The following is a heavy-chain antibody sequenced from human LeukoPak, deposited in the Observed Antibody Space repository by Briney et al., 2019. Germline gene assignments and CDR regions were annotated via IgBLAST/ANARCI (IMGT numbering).Heavy chain of an antibody. CDR2: INSDGSST. V-gene: IGHV3-74*01. Sequence: GGSLRLSCAASGFTFSSYWMHWVRQAPGEGLVWVSRINSDGSSTNYADSVKGRFTISRDNAKNTMYLQMNSLRAEDTAVYYCATEVRVATAYHFEYWGQGTLVTVSS. CDR1: GFTFSSYW. J-gene: IGHJ4*02. D-gene: IGHD5-12*01. CDR3: ATEVRVATAYHFEY.